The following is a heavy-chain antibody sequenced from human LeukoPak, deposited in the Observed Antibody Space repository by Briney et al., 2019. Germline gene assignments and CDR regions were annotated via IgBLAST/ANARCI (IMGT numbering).Heavy chain of an antibody. D-gene: IGHD2-2*01. Sequence: GGSLRLSCAASGFTFSSCAMSWVRQAPGKGLEWVSAISGSGGSTYYADSVRGRFTISRDNSKNTLYLQMSSLRADDTAVYYCAKDRCLTTTCYVDYWGQGTLVTVSS. J-gene: IGHJ4*02. CDR3: AKDRCLTTTCYVDY. CDR1: GFTFSSCA. V-gene: IGHV3-23*01. CDR2: ISGSGGST.